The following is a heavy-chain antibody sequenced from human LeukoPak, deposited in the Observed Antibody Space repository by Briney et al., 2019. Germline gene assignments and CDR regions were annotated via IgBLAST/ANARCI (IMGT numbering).Heavy chain of an antibody. CDR2: IYYSGST. J-gene: IGHJ4*02. D-gene: IGHD6-13*01. V-gene: IGHV4-39*01. CDR1: GGSIRSSSYY. CDR3: ARLQGSSWFDY. Sequence: KPSETPSLTCTVSGGSIRSSSYYWGWIRQPPGKGLEWIGSIYYSGSTYYNPSLKSRVTISVDTSKNQFSLKLSSVTAADTAVYYCARLQGSSWFDYWGQGTLVTVSP.